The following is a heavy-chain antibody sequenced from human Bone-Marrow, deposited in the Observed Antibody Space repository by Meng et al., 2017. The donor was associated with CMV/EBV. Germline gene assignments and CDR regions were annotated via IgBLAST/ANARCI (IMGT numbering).Heavy chain of an antibody. CDR1: YPFTSYD. V-gene: IGHV1-8*01. CDR2: MNPNSGNT. D-gene: IGHD3-22*01. CDR3: ARGQNYYDSSGYYYGY. Sequence: YPFTSYDIHWVRQATGQGLEWMGWMNPNSGNTGYAQKFQGRVTMTRNTSISTAYMELSSLRSEDTAVYYCARGQNYYDSSGYYYGYWGQGTLVTVSS. J-gene: IGHJ4*02.